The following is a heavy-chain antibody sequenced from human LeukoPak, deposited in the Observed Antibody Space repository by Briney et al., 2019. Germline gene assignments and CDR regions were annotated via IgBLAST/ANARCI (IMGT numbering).Heavy chain of an antibody. D-gene: IGHD6-13*01. CDR2: INPNSGGT. Sequence: ASVKVSCKASGYTFTGYYMHWVRLAPGQGLEWMGWINPNSGGTNYAQKFQGWVTMTRDTSISTAYMELSRLRSDDTAVYYCARPLIAAAGTEDAFDIWGQGAMVTVSS. CDR1: GYTFTGYY. V-gene: IGHV1-2*04. CDR3: ARPLIAAAGTEDAFDI. J-gene: IGHJ3*02.